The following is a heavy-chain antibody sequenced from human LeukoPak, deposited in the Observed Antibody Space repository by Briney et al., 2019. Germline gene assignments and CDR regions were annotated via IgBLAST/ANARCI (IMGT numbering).Heavy chain of an antibody. CDR1: GGSFSGYY. CDR3: ARYHYYGSGGFDY. J-gene: IGHJ4*02. CDR2: INHSGST. Sequence: SETLSLTCAVYGGSFSGYYWSWIRQPPGKGLEWIGEINHSGSTNYNPSLKSRVTISVDTSKNQFSLKLSSVTAADTAVYYCARYHYYGSGGFDYWGQGTLVTVSS. D-gene: IGHD3-10*01. V-gene: IGHV4-34*01.